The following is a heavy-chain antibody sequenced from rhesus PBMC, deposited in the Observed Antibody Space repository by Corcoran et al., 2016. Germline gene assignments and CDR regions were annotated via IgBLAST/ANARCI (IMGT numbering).Heavy chain of an antibody. CDR3: ARDLAQYSSSSDYFDY. V-gene: IGHV4-106*01. CDR1: GGSISDDYY. Sequence: QVQLQESGPGLVKPSETLSLTCAVSGGSISDDYYWSWIRPPPGKGLEWIGYIYGSGGGTNYNPSLKNRVTISIDTSKNQFSLKLSSVTAADTAVYYCARDLAQYSSSSDYFDYWGQGVLVTVSS. CDR2: IYGSGGGT. J-gene: IGHJ4*01. D-gene: IGHD6-43*01.